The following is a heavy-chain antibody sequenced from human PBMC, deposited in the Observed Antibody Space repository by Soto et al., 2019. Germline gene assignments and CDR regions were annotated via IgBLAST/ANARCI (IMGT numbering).Heavy chain of an antibody. CDR2: ISAYNGNT. J-gene: IGHJ6*02. V-gene: IGHV1-18*01. CDR3: ARDAYCGGDCYSLGYYYYGMDV. Sequence: QVQLVQSGAEVKKPGSSVKVSCKASGGTFSSYAISWVRQAPGQGLEWMGGISAYNGNTNYAQKLQGRVTMTTDTSTSTAYMELRSLRSDDTAVYYCARDAYCGGDCYSLGYYYYGMDVWGQGTTVTVSS. D-gene: IGHD2-21*02. CDR1: GGTFSSYA.